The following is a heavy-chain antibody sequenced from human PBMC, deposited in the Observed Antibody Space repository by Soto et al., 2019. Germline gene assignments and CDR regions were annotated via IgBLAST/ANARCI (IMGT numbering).Heavy chain of an antibody. D-gene: IGHD5-12*01. V-gene: IGHV4-39*01. CDR2: IYYSGST. CDR1: GGSISSSSYY. Sequence: SETLSLTCTVSGGSISSSSYYWGWIRQPPGKGLEWIGSIYYSGSTYYNPSLKSRVTISVDTSKNQFSLKLSSVTAADTAVYYCASYSGYDSPHDYWGQGTLVTVSS. J-gene: IGHJ4*02. CDR3: ASYSGYDSPHDY.